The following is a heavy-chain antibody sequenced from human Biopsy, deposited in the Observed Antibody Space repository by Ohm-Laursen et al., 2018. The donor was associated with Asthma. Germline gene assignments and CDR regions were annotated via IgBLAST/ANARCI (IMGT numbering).Heavy chain of an antibody. Sequence: GTLSLTCYVYPGSFSGFFWTWIRQSPGKGLEWIGETNERGVTNNNPSLKSRVIISIDTYWNRVSLKLTSVTAADTAVYYCARGPELDVWGQGTKVTVSS. CDR2: TNERGVT. CDR3: ARGPELDV. J-gene: IGHJ6*02. CDR1: PGSFSGFF. V-gene: IGHV4-34*01.